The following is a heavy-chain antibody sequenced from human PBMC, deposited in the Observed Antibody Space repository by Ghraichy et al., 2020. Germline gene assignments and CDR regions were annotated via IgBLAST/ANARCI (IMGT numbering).Heavy chain of an antibody. D-gene: IGHD6-19*01. CDR3: ARIPLGVSGPFAMDV. CDR2: IDWDDDK. J-gene: IGHJ6*02. V-gene: IGHV2-70*17. CDR1: GFSLTTNPMC. Sequence: SGPTLVKPTQTLTLTCTFSGFSLTTNPMCVSWIRQPPGKALEWLARIDWDDDKFYSTSLKTRLTISKDTSKNQVFLTMTNMDRVDTATYYCARIPLGVSGPFAMDVWGQGTTVTVSS.